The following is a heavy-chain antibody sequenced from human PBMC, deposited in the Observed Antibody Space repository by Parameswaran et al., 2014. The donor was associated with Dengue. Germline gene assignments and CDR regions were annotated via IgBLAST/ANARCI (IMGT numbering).Heavy chain of an antibody. CDR3: ARLHYYYYGMDV. J-gene: IGHJ6*02. CDR1: GFTFSSYW. V-gene: IGHV3-74*01. Sequence: QAGGPLRLSCAASGFTFSSYWMHWVRQAPGKGLVWVSRINSDGSSTSYADSVKGRFTISRDNAKNTLYLQMSSLRAEDTAVYYCARLHYYYYGMDVWGQGTTVTVSS. CDR2: INSDGSST.